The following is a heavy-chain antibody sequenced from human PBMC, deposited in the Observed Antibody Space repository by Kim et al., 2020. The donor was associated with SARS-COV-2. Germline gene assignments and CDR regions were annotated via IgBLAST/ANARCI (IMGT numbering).Heavy chain of an antibody. CDR3: ARDYDSSGYSSDAFDI. D-gene: IGHD3-22*01. CDR1: GGSVSSSSYY. J-gene: IGHJ3*02. CDR2: VSYAGST. Sequence: SETLSLTCTVSGGSVSSSSYYWGWIRQPPGKGLEWIGTVSYAGSTYYNPSLKSRVTLSLDTSKNQFSLKLTSVTAADTAIYYCARDYDSSGYSSDAFDI. V-gene: IGHV4-39*07.